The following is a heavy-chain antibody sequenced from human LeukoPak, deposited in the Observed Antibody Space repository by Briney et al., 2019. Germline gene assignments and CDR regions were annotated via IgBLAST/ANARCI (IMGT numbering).Heavy chain of an antibody. V-gene: IGHV3-30*18. CDR3: AKGGYYYDSSDAFDI. Sequence: TGGSLRLSCAAAGFTFSSYGMHWVRQAPGKGLEWVAVISYDGSNKYYAYSVKGRFTISRDNSKNTLYLQMNSLRAEDTAVYYCAKGGYYYDSSDAFDIWGQGTTVTVSS. J-gene: IGHJ3*02. D-gene: IGHD3-22*01. CDR2: ISYDGSNK. CDR1: GFTFSSYG.